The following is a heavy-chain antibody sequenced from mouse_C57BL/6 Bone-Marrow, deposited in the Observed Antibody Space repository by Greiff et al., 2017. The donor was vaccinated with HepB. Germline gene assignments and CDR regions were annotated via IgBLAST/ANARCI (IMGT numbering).Heavy chain of an antibody. CDR1: GYTFTDHT. CDR2: IYPRDGST. CDR3: ARLAYYSKAWFAY. Sequence: VQLQESDAELVKPGASVKISCKVSGYTFTDHTIHWMKQRPEQGLEWIGYIYPRDGSTKYNEKFKGKATLTADKSSSTAYMQLNSLTSEDSAVYFCARLAYYSKAWFAYWGQGTLVTVSA. V-gene: IGHV1-78*01. J-gene: IGHJ3*01. D-gene: IGHD2-5*01.